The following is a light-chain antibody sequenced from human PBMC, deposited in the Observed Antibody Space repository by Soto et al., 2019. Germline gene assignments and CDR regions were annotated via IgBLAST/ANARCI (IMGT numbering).Light chain of an antibody. CDR1: SSDVGSYNL. V-gene: IGLV2-14*02. J-gene: IGLJ1*01. CDR3: SSYSSGSTLYV. CDR2: EGS. Sequence: QSALTQPASVSGSPGQSITISCTGTSSDVGSYNLVSWYQQHPGTAPKVMIYEGSKRPSGVSNRFSGSKSGNTASLTISGLQAEDEADYHCSSYSSGSTLYVFGTGTKLTVL.